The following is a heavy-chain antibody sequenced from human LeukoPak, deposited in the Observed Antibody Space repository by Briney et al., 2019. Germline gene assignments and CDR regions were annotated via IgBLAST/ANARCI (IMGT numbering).Heavy chain of an antibody. Sequence: PGGSLRLSCAASGFTFSSYSMNWVRQAPGKGLEWVSSISSSSSYIYYADSVKGRFTISRDNAKNSLYLQMNSLRAEDTALYYCAKGVLRNFDWLLQPFDYWGQGTLVTVSS. J-gene: IGHJ4*02. V-gene: IGHV3-21*04. D-gene: IGHD3-9*01. CDR3: AKGVLRNFDWLLQPFDY. CDR1: GFTFSSYS. CDR2: ISSSSSYI.